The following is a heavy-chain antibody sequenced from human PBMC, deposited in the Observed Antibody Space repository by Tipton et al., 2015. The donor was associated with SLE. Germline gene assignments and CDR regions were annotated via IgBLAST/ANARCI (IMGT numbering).Heavy chain of an antibody. CDR1: GYTFTSCD. CDR3: ARGVAVDY. Sequence: QLGQSGPEVKKPGASVKVSCKASGYTFTSCDINWLRQATGQGLEWMGWMNPNSGNTGFAQKFQGRVTITRDTSISTAYMELSSLRSEDTAVYYCARGVAVDYWGQGTLVTVSS. CDR2: MNPNSGNT. V-gene: IGHV1-8*03. J-gene: IGHJ4*02. D-gene: IGHD6-19*01.